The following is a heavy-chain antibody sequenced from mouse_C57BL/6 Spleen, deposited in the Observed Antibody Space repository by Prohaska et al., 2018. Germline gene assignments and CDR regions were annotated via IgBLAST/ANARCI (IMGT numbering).Heavy chain of an antibody. J-gene: IGHJ4*01. CDR1: GFTSIDYG. CDR3: ARRENWHYAMDY. Sequence: EVKLVESGGGLVQPGGPLKLSCAASGFTSIDYGMAWVRQAPRKGPEWVAFISNLAYSIYYADTVTGRFTISRENAKNTLYLEMSSLRSEDTAMYYCARRENWHYAMDYWGQGTSVTGSS. CDR2: ISNLAYSI. D-gene: IGHD4-1*01. V-gene: IGHV5-15*01.